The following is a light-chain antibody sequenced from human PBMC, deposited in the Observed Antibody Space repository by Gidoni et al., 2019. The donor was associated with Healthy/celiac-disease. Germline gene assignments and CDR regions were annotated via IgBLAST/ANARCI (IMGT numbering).Light chain of an antibody. Sequence: EIVLTHSPGTLSLSPGERATLSCRARQSVSSSYLAWYQQKPGQAPRLLIYGASSRATGIPDRFSGSGSGTDFTLTISSLEPEDFAVYYCQQYGSWITFGQGTRLEIK. J-gene: IGKJ5*01. CDR1: QSVSSSY. CDR3: QQYGSWIT. V-gene: IGKV3-20*01. CDR2: GAS.